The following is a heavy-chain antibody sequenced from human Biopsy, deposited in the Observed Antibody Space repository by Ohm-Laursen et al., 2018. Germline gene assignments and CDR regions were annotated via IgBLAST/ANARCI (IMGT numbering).Heavy chain of an antibody. J-gene: IGHJ5*02. V-gene: IGHV6-1*01. CDR1: GDSVSNNDAA. D-gene: IGHD1-1*01. CDR3: ARGTPTGIPFNWLDP. CDR2: TYYRTKWYS. Sequence: TLSLTCAISGDSVSNNDAAWNWIRQSPSRGLEWLGRTYYRTKWYSDSAVSVKGRITISVDTSKNQFSLHLKSVSPDDTAVYYCARGTPTGIPFNWLDPWGQGTLVTVSS.